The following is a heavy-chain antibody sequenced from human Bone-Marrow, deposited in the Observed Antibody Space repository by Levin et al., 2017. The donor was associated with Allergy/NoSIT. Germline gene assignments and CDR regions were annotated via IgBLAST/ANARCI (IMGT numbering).Heavy chain of an antibody. V-gene: IGHV7-4-1*02. J-gene: IGHJ4*02. CDR3: GRTSTVTMFDY. D-gene: IGHD4-11*01. CDR2: INPDTGNP. Sequence: GESLKISCKASGYTFTNYGVNWVRQAPGQGLEWMGWINPDTGNPTYAQGFTGRFVFSLDTSVSTAYLHISSLKAEDTAVYYCGRTSTVTMFDYWGQGTLVTVSS. CDR1: GYTFTNYG.